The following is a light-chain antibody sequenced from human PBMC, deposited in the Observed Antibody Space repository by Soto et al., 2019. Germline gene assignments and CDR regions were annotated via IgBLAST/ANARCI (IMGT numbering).Light chain of an antibody. J-gene: IGKJ5*01. CDR3: QQYNNWPPVT. CDR1: KSVSSN. V-gene: IGKV3-15*01. CDR2: GAS. Sequence: EIVMTQSPSTLSVSPGERDTLSCMASKSVSSNLAWYQQKPGQDTSLLIYGASTRTTGIPARFSGSGYGTECTLTISSLQAEDFAVYYCQQYNNWPPVTFGQGTRRESK.